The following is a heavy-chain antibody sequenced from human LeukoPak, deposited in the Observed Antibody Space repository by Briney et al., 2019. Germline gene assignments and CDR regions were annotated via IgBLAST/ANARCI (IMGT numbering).Heavy chain of an antibody. CDR3: AKDSAAPRFDP. Sequence: PGGSLRLSCAASGFTFSSFSMHWVRQAPGKGLEWVAVISYDGSNKYYADSVKGRFTLSRDNSKNTLYLHMHSLRVEDTAIYYCAKDSAAPRFDPWGQGTLVTVSS. V-gene: IGHV3-30*04. J-gene: IGHJ5*02. CDR2: ISYDGSNK. D-gene: IGHD2-15*01. CDR1: GFTFSSFS.